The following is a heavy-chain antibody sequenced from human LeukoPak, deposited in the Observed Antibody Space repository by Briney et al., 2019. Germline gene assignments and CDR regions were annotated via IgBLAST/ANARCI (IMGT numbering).Heavy chain of an antibody. D-gene: IGHD5-18*01. V-gene: IGHV4-30-2*01. Sequence: SETLSLTCAVSGGSISSGGYSWSWIRQPPGKGLEWIGYIYHSGSTYYNPSLKSRVTISVDRSKNQFSLKLSSVTAADTAVYYCARGRGYSYPGELGYWGQGTLVTVSS. CDR3: ARGRGYSYPGELGY. J-gene: IGHJ4*02. CDR1: GGSISSGGYS. CDR2: IYHSGST.